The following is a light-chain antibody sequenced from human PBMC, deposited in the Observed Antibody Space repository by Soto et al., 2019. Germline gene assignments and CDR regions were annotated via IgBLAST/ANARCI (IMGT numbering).Light chain of an antibody. CDR2: GAS. J-gene: IGKJ1*01. CDR1: QTISSSY. V-gene: IGKV3-20*01. CDR3: QQYGSSPKT. Sequence: EIVLTQSPGTLSLSPGERATLSCRASQTISSSYLAWDQQKPGQAPRLLIYGASSRATGIPDRFSGSGSGTDFTRTISRLEPEDFAGYYCQQYGSSPKTFGHGTKVEIK.